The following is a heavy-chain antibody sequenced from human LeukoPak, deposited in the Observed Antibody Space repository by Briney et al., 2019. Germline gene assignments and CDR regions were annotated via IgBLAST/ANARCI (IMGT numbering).Heavy chain of an antibody. Sequence: PGGSLRLSCAASGFTFSGYWMHWVRQAPGKGLVWVSRINTDGSTTTYADSVKGRFTVSRDNAKNTWYLQMNSLRAEDTAVYYCARAGVSYSTDNWGQGTLVTVSS. J-gene: IGHJ4*02. CDR2: INTDGSTT. CDR3: ARAGVSYSTDN. CDR1: GFTFSGYW. D-gene: IGHD2-8*01. V-gene: IGHV3-74*01.